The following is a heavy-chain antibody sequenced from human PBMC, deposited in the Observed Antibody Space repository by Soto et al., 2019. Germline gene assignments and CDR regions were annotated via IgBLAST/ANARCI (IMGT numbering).Heavy chain of an antibody. J-gene: IGHJ6*02. D-gene: IGHD4-4*01. CDR2: ISYDGSNK. CDR3: AKDADPYSNSYYYGMDV. CDR1: GFTFSSYG. Sequence: PGGSLSLSCAASGFTFSSYGMHWVRQAPGKGLEWVAVISYDGSNKYYADSVKGRFTISRDNSKNTLNLQMNSLRAEDTAVYYCAKDADPYSNSYYYGMDVWGQGTTVTVSS. V-gene: IGHV3-30*18.